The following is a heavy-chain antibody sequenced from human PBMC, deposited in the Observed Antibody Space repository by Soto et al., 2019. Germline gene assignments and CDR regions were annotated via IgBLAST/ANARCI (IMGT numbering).Heavy chain of an antibody. J-gene: IGHJ6*03. Sequence: SETLSLTCTVSGGSISGSTYYWGWIRQPPGKGLEYIGSTYYSGRTYYNPSLKSRVTVSVGTSKNQFSLKLNSVTAADTAVYYCARVKRFYDYIWGSYLESRSYYYYMDVWGKGTTVTVSS. D-gene: IGHD3-16*02. CDR3: ARVKRFYDYIWGSYLESRSYYYYMDV. CDR2: TYYSGRT. CDR1: GGSISGSTYY. V-gene: IGHV4-39*01.